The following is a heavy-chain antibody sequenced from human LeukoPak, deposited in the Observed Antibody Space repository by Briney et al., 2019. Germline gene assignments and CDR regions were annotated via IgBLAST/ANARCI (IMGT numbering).Heavy chain of an antibody. Sequence: PSETLSLTCTVSGGSISSYYWSWIRQPPGQGLEWIGSIYYSGSTNYNPSLQSRVTISIDTSKNQFSLNLSSVTAADTAVYYCARGASEYSYGWGQGTLVTVSS. CDR1: GGSISSYY. CDR3: ARGASEYSYG. CDR2: IYYSGST. J-gene: IGHJ4*02. D-gene: IGHD5-18*01. V-gene: IGHV4-59*01.